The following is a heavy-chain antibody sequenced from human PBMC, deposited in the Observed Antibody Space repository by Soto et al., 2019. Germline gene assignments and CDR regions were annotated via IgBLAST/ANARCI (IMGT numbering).Heavy chain of an antibody. D-gene: IGHD3-22*01. Sequence: PGGSLRLSCAASGFTFSSYGMHWVRQAPGKGLEWVAVISYDGSNKYYADSVKGRFTISRDNSKSTLYLQMNSLRAEDTAVYYCAKDSALLRLYDSSGYYWGSALDIWGQGTMVTASS. CDR2: ISYDGSNK. CDR3: AKDSALLRLYDSSGYYWGSALDI. CDR1: GFTFSSYG. V-gene: IGHV3-30*18. J-gene: IGHJ3*02.